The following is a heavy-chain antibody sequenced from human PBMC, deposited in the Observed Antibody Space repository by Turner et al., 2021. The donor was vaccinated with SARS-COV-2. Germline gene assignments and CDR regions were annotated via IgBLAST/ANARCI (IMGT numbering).Heavy chain of an antibody. D-gene: IGHD5-12*01. J-gene: IGHJ6*04. CDR3: STRWDIVGRANGLDV. V-gene: IGHV1-24*01. Sequence: QVQLAQSGAEVKKPGASVKVSCKVSGYSLTELSIHWVRQAPGKGLEWRGSIDIEENETIRAKKFQNRIILSEDKSSDTAVMERSGLRFEDTAIYYCSTRWDIVGRANGLDVWGKGTRVTVSS. CDR2: IDIEENET. CDR1: GYSLTELS.